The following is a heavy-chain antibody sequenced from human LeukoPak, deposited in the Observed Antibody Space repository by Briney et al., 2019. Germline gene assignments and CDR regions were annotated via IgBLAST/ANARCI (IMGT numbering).Heavy chain of an antibody. V-gene: IGHV4-30-2*01. CDR2: IYHSGTT. CDR1: GGSISSGGFS. CDR3: ARSIRPNYYDSSGYLDY. J-gene: IGHJ4*02. D-gene: IGHD3-22*01. Sequence: SQTLSLTCAVSGGSISSGGFSWSWIRQPPGKGLEYIGYIYHSGTTYYNPSLKSRVTISVDRSKNQFSLKLASVTAADTAVYYCARSIRPNYYDSSGYLDYWGQGTLVTVSS.